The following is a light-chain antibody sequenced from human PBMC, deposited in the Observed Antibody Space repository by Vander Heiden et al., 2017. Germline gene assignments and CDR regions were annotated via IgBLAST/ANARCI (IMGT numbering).Light chain of an antibody. CDR1: QSLLYSANNKNY. CDR2: WAS. V-gene: IGKV4-1*01. Sequence: DIVMTHSPDSLAVSLGERATINCKSSQSLLYSANNKNYLAWYLQKPGQPPKLLIYWASTRESGVPDRFSGSGSGTDFTLTISSLQAEDVAVYYCQQYYNTPRTFGGGTTVEI. J-gene: IGKJ4*01. CDR3: QQYYNTPRT.